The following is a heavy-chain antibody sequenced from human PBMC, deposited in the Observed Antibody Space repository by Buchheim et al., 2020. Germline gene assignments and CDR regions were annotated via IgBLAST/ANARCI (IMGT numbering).Heavy chain of an antibody. D-gene: IGHD4-17*01. V-gene: IGHV3-33*01. CDR2: IWYDGSNK. J-gene: IGHJ4*02. CDR1: GFTFSSYG. CDR3: AREARDDYGDYISGKGFDC. Sequence: QVQLVESGGGVVQPGRSLRLSCAASGFTFSSYGMHWVRQAPGKGLEWVAVIWYDGSNKYYADSVKGRFTISRDNSKNTLYLQMNSLRAEDTAVYYCAREARDDYGDYISGKGFDCWGQGTL.